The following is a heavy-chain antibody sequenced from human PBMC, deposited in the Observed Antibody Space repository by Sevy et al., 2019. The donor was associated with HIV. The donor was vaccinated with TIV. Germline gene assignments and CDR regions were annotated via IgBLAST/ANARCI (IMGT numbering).Heavy chain of an antibody. J-gene: IGHJ6*02. CDR1: GFTFSTYD. Sequence: GGSLRLSCAASGFTFSTYDMHWVRQAPGKGLEWVAVISYDGNYRHYADSVRGRFSMSRDNSKNTMYLQMNGLSIEDTAVYYCVKHRPPGGSLFSRDAMDVWGRGTTVTVSS. CDR2: ISYDGNYR. V-gene: IGHV3-30*18. CDR3: VKHRPPGGSLFSRDAMDV. D-gene: IGHD3-16*01.